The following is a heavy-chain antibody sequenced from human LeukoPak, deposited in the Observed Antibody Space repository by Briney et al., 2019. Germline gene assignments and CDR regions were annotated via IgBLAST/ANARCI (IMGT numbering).Heavy chain of an antibody. V-gene: IGHV4-34*01. J-gene: IGHJ6*03. CDR2: INHSGST. D-gene: IGHD3-22*01. CDR3: ARASIYYDSSGYTYYYYYMDV. CDR1: GGSFSGYY. Sequence: KPSETLSLTCAVYGGSFSGYYWSWIRQPPGKGLEWIGEINHSGSTNYNPSLKSRVPISVDTAKNQFSLKLSSVTAADTAVYYCARASIYYDSSGYTYYYYYMDVWGKGTTVTVSS.